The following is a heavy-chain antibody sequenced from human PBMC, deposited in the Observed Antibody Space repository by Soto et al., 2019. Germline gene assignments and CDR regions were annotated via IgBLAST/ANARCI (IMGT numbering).Heavy chain of an antibody. CDR1: GYTFTSYG. V-gene: IGHV1-18*01. J-gene: IGHJ4*02. Sequence: QVQLVQSGAEVKKPGASVKVSCKASGYTFTSYGISWVRQAPGQGLEWMGWISAYNGNTNYAQKLQGRVTMTTDTATRPDYMELRSLRSDDTAVYYWARGPGYSSSWYPQFDYWGQGTLVTVSS. CDR3: ARGPGYSSSWYPQFDY. CDR2: ISAYNGNT. D-gene: IGHD6-13*01.